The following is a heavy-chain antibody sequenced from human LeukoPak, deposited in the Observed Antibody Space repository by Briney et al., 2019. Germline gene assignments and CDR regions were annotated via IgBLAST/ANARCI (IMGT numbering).Heavy chain of an antibody. V-gene: IGHV3-48*03. J-gene: IGHJ6*03. CDR2: ISSSGSTI. Sequence: GGSLRLSCAASGFTFSSYEMNWVRQAPGKGVEWVSYISSSGSTIYYADSVKGRFTISRDNSKNTLYLQMNSLRAEDTAVYYCARVPGGNSYYYYMDVWGKGTTVTVSS. D-gene: IGHD2-15*01. CDR3: ARVPGGNSYYYYMDV. CDR1: GFTFSSYE.